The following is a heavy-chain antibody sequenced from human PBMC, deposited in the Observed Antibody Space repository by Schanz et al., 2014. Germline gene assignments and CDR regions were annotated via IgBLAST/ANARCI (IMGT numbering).Heavy chain of an antibody. D-gene: IGHD3-22*01. V-gene: IGHV1-69*08. CDR1: GGTFSSYT. J-gene: IGHJ4*02. CDR3: ARDYYDSSGYYYCDY. Sequence: QLQLVQSGAEVKKPGSSVKVSCKLSGGTFSSYTISWMRQAPGQGLEWMGRIIPILGIANYAQKFQGRVTITADKSTFTAYMDVSSLRSEDTAMYYCARDYYDSSGYYYCDYWGQGTLVTVSS. CDR2: IIPILGIA.